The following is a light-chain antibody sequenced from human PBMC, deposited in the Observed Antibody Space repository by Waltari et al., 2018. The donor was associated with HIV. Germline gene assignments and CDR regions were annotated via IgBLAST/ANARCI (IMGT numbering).Light chain of an antibody. V-gene: IGLV2-8*01. CDR1: SSDVGGYNY. J-gene: IGLJ2*01. Sequence: QSALTQPPSASGYPGQSVTISCTGTSSDVGGYNYVSWYQQHPGKAPKLMIYEVSTPPYGVPDLFSGSMSVNTASLTVAGLLAEDEADYYCSAYAGSTNLVFGGGTKLTVL. CDR3: SAYAGSTNLV. CDR2: EVS.